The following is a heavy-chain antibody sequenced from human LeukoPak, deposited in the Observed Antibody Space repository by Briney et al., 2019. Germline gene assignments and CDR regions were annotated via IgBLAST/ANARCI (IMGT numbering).Heavy chain of an antibody. V-gene: IGHV1-3*01. J-gene: IGHJ4*02. Sequence: ASVKVSCKASGYIFTSYVMHWVRQAPGQRLEWMGWINAGNGNTKYSQKFQGRVTITRATSASTTYMDLYSLRSEDTAVYYCARERGYSGYDSFDYWGQGTLVTVSS. CDR2: INAGNGNT. CDR3: ARERGYSGYDSFDY. CDR1: GYIFTSYV. D-gene: IGHD5-12*01.